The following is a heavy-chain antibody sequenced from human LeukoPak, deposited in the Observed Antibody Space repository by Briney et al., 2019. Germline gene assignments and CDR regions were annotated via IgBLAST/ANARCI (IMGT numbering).Heavy chain of an antibody. CDR1: GFILSNCA. Sequence: GGSLRLSCAASGFILSNCAMTWVRQAPGKGLEWVSGIDTKGTRTYYADSVKGRFTISRDNSKNTLFMQMNSLRAEDTAVYYCVKEVVATIPPLWGQGTLVTVSS. CDR3: VKEVVATIPPL. V-gene: IGHV3-23*01. J-gene: IGHJ4*02. CDR2: IDTKGTRT. D-gene: IGHD5-12*01.